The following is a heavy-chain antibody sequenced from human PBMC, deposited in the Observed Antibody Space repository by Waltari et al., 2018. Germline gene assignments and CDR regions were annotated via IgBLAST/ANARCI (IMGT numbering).Heavy chain of an antibody. V-gene: IGHV3-15*01. J-gene: IGHJ4*02. CDR2: IKSKTDGGTT. CDR1: GFTFSNAW. CDR3: TTTSFVEQQLVLGWDY. D-gene: IGHD6-13*01. Sequence: EVQLVESGGGLVKPGGSLRLSCAASGFTFSNAWMSWVGQAPGKGLEWVGRIKSKTDGGTTDNAAPVKGRFTISRDDSKNTLYLQMNSLKTEDTAVYYCTTTSFVEQQLVLGWDYWGQGTLVTVSS.